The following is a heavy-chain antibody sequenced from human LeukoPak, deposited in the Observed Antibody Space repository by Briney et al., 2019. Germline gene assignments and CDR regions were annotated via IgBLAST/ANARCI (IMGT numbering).Heavy chain of an antibody. J-gene: IGHJ5*02. CDR1: GYSFTRNW. CDR3: ARLPYCGGDCYPNWFDP. V-gene: IGHV5-51*01. D-gene: IGHD2-21*02. CDR2: IYPGDSDT. Sequence: GESLKISCKGSGYSFTRNWIGWVRQMPGKGLECMGVIYPGDSDTRYSPSFQGQVIISADKSISTAYLQWSSLKASDTAMYYCARLPYCGGDCYPNWFDPWGQGTLVTVSS.